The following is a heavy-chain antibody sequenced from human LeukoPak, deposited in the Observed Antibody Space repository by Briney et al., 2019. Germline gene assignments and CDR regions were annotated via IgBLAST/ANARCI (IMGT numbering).Heavy chain of an antibody. CDR1: GYTFTGNY. J-gene: IGHJ4*02. V-gene: IGHV1-46*01. Sequence: ASVKVSCKASGYTFTGNYIHWVRQAPGQGLEWMGMIYPRDGSTSSAQKFQGRVTVTRDTSTSTVHMELSGLRSEDTAVYYCARDQEGFDYWGQGTLATVSS. CDR2: IYPRDGST. CDR3: ARDQEGFDY.